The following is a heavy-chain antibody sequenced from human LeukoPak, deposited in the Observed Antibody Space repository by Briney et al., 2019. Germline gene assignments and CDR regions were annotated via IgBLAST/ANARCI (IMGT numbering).Heavy chain of an antibody. CDR3: ARDGKSNVDIVATIYFDY. Sequence: QPGRSLRLSCAASGFTFSSYAMHWVRQAPGKGLEWVAVISYDGSNKYYAGSVKGRFTISRDNAKNSLYLQMNSLRAEDTAVYYCARDGKSNVDIVATIYFDYWGQGTLVTVSS. V-gene: IGHV3-30*07. CDR1: GFTFSSYA. J-gene: IGHJ4*02. D-gene: IGHD5-12*01. CDR2: ISYDGSNK.